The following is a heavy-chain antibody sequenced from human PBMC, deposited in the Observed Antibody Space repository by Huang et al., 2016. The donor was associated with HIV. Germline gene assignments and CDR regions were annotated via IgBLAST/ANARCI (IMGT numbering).Heavy chain of an antibody. J-gene: IGHJ4*02. CDR1: GFTVSSHY. Sequence: EVQLVESGGGLIEPGGSLRLSCAASGFTVSSHYMSWVRQAPGKGTEWCLAIHIGGSTYYRDSVNGRFTISRDNSKNTLYLQMSSLRVEDTAIYYCAREGQAQGYRMGSWDYWGQGTLVAVSS. D-gene: IGHD3-16*02. CDR3: AREGQAQGYRMGSWDY. V-gene: IGHV3-53*01. CDR2: IHIGGST.